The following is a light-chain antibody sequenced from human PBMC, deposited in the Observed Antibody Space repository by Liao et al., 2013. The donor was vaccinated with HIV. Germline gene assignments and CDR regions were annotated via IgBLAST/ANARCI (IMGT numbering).Light chain of an antibody. J-gene: IGLJ2*01. CDR1: SLGRRS. V-gene: IGLV3-21*01. CDR3: QAWDSGTVV. CDR2: SDS. Sequence: SYVLTQPPSMSVAPGKTATMICGGNSLGRRSVHWYQQRPGQAPVLVIYSDSKRPSGIPERFSGSNSGNTATLTISGTQAMDEADFYCQAWDSGTVVFGGGTKADRP.